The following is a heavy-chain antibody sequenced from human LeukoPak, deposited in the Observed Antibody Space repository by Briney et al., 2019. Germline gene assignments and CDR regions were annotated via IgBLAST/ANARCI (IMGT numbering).Heavy chain of an antibody. CDR3: ARARWFDRTTHEFDY. D-gene: IGHD4-23*01. CDR1: GGSISSYY. V-gene: IGHV4-59*01. CDR2: IYYSGST. J-gene: IGHJ4*02. Sequence: SETLSLTCTVSGGSISSYYWSWIRQPPGKGLEWIGYIYYSGSTNYNPSLKSRVTISVDTSKNQFSLRLSSVTAADTAVYYCARARWFDRTTHEFDYWGQGTLVTVSS.